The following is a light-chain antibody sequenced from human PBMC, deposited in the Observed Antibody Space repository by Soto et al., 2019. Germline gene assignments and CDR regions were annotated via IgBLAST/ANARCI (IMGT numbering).Light chain of an antibody. Sequence: DVVMTPSLLALPVTLGQPAAISCRSSQSLVYRDGYTYLSWFQQRPGQSPRRLFYKVSIRDCGVPDRFSGRGSVTEFTLRISRVEADDVGIYYCMYGTHWPFTFGPGT. CDR3: MYGTHWPFT. J-gene: IGKJ3*01. CDR2: KVS. V-gene: IGKV2-30*01. CDR1: QSLVYRDGYTY.